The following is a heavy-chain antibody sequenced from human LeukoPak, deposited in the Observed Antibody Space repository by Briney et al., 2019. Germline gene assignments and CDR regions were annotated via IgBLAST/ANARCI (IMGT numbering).Heavy chain of an antibody. V-gene: IGHV3-23*01. D-gene: IGHD6-19*01. CDR3: ARGNQWLAPLYYYYGMDV. CDR1: GFTFSSYA. J-gene: IGHJ6*02. Sequence: PGGSLRLSCAASGFTFSSYAMSWVRQAPGKGLEWVSAISGSGGSTYYADSVKGRFTISRDNSKNTLYLQMNSLRAEDTAVYYCARGNQWLAPLYYYYGMDVWGQGTTVTVSS. CDR2: ISGSGGST.